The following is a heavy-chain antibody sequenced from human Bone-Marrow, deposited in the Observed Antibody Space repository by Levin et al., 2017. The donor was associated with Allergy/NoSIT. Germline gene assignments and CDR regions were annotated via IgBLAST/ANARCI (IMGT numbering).Heavy chain of an antibody. CDR3: AREGNMITFGGVIVIPSNWFDP. D-gene: IGHD3-16*02. J-gene: IGHJ5*02. Sequence: ASVKVSCKASGYTFTGYYMHWVRQAPGQGLEWMGWINPNSGGTNYAQKFQGRVTMTRDTSISTAYMELSRLRSDDTAVYYCAREGNMITFGGVIVIPSNWFDPWGQGTLVTVSS. CDR1: GYTFTGYY. V-gene: IGHV1-2*02. CDR2: INPNSGGT.